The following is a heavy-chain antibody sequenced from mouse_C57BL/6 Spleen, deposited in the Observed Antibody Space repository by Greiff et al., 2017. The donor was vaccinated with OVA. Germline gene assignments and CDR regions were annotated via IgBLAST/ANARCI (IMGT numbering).Heavy chain of an antibody. CDR2: IDPSDSET. J-gene: IGHJ3*01. CDR3: ASWGAGTGFAY. CDR1: GYTFTSHW. Sequence: VQLQQPGAELVRPGSSVNLSCKASGYTFTSHWMHWVKQRPIQGLEWIGNIDPSDSETHYNQKFKDKATLTVDKSSSTAYMQLSSLTSEDSAVYYCASWGAGTGFAYWGQGTLVTVSA. D-gene: IGHD3-3*01. V-gene: IGHV1-52*01.